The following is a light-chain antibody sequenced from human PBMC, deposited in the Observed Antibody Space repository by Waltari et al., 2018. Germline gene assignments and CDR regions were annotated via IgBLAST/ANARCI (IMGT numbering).Light chain of an antibody. J-gene: IGLJ1*01. Sequence: QSALTQPPSASGSPGQSLTISCTGSARDIGAHDSVPWYQQHPGKAPKLLLYDVNRRPSGVPFRFSGSKSGNTASLTVSGLQTEDEADYYCSSYVGADTAVFGPGTKVTVL. CDR2: DVN. CDR3: SSYVGADTAV. CDR1: ARDIGAHDS. V-gene: IGLV2-8*01.